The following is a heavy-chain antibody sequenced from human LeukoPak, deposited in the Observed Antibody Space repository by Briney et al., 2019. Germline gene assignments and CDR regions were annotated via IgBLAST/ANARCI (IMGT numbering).Heavy chain of an antibody. CDR1: GFTFNNYA. CDR3: AKVSGGGLYYDGMDV. Sequence: PGGSLRLSCAASGFTFNNYAMNWVRQAPGKGLEWVSVISGSGGTTYYADSVKGRFTISRDSSKNTLYLQMNSLRAEDTAVYYCAKVSGGGLYYDGMDVWAKGPRSPSP. V-gene: IGHV3-23*01. CDR2: ISGSGGTT. J-gene: IGHJ6*02. D-gene: IGHD1-14*01.